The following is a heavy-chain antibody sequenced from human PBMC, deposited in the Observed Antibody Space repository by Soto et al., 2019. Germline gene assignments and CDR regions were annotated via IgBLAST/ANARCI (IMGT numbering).Heavy chain of an antibody. CDR3: ARHPGSWYSPFDY. Sequence: SETLSLTCTVSGGSISSYYWSWIRQPPGKGLEWIGCIYYSGSTYYNPSLKSRVTISVDTSKNQFSLKLSSVTAADTAVYYCARHPGSWYSPFDYWGQGTLVTVSS. V-gene: IGHV4-59*08. J-gene: IGHJ4*02. D-gene: IGHD6-13*01. CDR2: IYYSGST. CDR1: GGSISSYY.